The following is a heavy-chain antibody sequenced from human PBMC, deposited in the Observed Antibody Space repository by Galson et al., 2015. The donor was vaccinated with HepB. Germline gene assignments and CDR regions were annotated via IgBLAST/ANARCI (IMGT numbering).Heavy chain of an antibody. CDR3: ARGEVGATFPPHFDY. CDR1: GFTFSSYG. V-gene: IGHV3-30*02. Sequence: SLRLSCAASGFTFSSYGMHWVRQAPGKGLEWVAFIRYDGGNKYYADSVKGRFTISRDNAKNSLYLQMNSLRAEDTAVYYCARGEVGATFPPHFDYWGQGTLVTVSS. CDR2: IRYDGGNK. D-gene: IGHD1-26*01. J-gene: IGHJ4*02.